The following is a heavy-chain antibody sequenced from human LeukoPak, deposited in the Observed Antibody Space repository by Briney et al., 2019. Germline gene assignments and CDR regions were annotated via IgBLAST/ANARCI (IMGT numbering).Heavy chain of an antibody. CDR3: ATAWVSLVPAEPTDDKSYWYFDL. CDR2: FDPEDGET. J-gene: IGHJ2*01. V-gene: IGHV1-24*01. CDR1: GYTHTELS. Sequence: ASVKVSCKVSGYTHTELSMHWVRQAPGKGLEWMGGFDPEDGETIYAQKFQGRVTMTEDTSTDTAYMELSSLRSEDTAVYYCATAWVSLVPAEPTDDKSYWYFDLWGRGTLVTVSS. D-gene: IGHD2-2*01.